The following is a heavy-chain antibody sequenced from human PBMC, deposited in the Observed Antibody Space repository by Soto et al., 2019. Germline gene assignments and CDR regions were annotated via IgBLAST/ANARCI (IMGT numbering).Heavy chain of an antibody. CDR1: GFTFSSHA. J-gene: IGHJ4*02. D-gene: IGHD1-26*01. CDR2: VRGGGDLT. Sequence: GGSLRLSCAASGFTFSSHAMSWVRQAPGKGLEWITSVRGGGDLTYYADSVKGRFTISRDNSQNTINLQMHGLRAEDSAVYYCARDLRGAFDYWGQGTVVTVSS. V-gene: IGHV3-23*01. CDR3: ARDLRGAFDY.